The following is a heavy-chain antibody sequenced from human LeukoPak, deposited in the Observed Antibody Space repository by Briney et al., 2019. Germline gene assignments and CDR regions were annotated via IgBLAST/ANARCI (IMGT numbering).Heavy chain of an antibody. J-gene: IGHJ4*02. Sequence: PGGSLRLSCAASGFTFSIYAMSWVRQAPGKGLEWVSPISGSGGSTYYADSVKGRVTISRDNSNNTLYLQMNSLRAEDTAVYYCAKLKTIFGVVIDYWGQGTLVTVSS. D-gene: IGHD3-3*01. CDR2: ISGSGGST. CDR3: AKLKTIFGVVIDY. CDR1: GFTFSIYA. V-gene: IGHV3-23*01.